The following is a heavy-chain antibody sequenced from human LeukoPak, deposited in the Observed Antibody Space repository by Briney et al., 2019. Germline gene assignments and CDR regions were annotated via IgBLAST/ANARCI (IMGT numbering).Heavy chain of an antibody. V-gene: IGHV1-69*13. Sequence: ASVKVSCKASGGTFSSYAISWVRQAPGQGLEWMGGIIPIFGTANYAQKFQGRVTITADESTSTAYMELSSLRSEDTAVYYCARELIGSSWPCDAVDIWGQGTMVTVSS. D-gene: IGHD6-13*01. CDR1: GGTFSSYA. J-gene: IGHJ3*02. CDR2: IIPIFGTA. CDR3: ARELIGSSWPCDAVDI.